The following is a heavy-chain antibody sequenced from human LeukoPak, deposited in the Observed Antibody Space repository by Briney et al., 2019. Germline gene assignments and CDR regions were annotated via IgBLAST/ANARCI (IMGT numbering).Heavy chain of an antibody. CDR2: IRYDGSNK. D-gene: IGHD6-13*01. V-gene: IGHV3-30*02. CDR1: GFTFSSYG. CDR3: AKDFFSGSSWYSGGFDY. J-gene: IGHJ4*02. Sequence: GGSLRLSCAASGFTFSSYGMHWVRQAPGKGLEWVAFIRYDGSNKYYADSVKGRFTISRDNSKNTLYLQMNSLRAEDTAVYYCAKDFFSGSSWYSGGFDYWGQGTLVTVSS.